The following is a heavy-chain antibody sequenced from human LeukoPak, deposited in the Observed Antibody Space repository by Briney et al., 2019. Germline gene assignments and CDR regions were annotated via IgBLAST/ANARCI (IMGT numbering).Heavy chain of an antibody. CDR1: GGSISSNGYY. V-gene: IGHV4-39*01. J-gene: IGHJ6*02. Sequence: KASETLSLTCTVSGGSISSNGYYWGWIRQPPGKGLDWIGSISYSGSTYYNPSLKSRVTISVDTSRNQFSLKLSPVTAADTAVYYCVRRISYYYGMDVWGQGTTVTVSS. CDR3: VRRISYYYGMDV. CDR2: ISYSGST.